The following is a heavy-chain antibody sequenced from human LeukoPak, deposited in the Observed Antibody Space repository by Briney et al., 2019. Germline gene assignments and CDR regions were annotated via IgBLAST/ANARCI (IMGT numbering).Heavy chain of an antibody. J-gene: IGHJ4*02. CDR2: IYYSGST. CDR3: ARHGLRTAGNPVYDY. Sequence: SETLSLTCTVSGGSISSSSYYWGWIRQPPGKWLEWIGSIYYSGSTYYNPSLKSRVTISVDTSKNQFSLKLSSVTAADTAVYYCARHGLRTAGNPVYDYWGQGTLVTVSS. D-gene: IGHD3/OR15-3a*01. CDR1: GGSISSSSYY. V-gene: IGHV4-39*01.